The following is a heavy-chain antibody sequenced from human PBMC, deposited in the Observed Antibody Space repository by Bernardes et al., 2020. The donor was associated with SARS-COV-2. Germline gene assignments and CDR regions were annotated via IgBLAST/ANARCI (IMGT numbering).Heavy chain of an antibody. CDR1: GVSISSGGYY. D-gene: IGHD1-26*01. V-gene: IGHV4-31*03. J-gene: IGHJ6*02. CDR3: ARDSAPWSSYGMDV. Sequence: SETLSLTCTVSGVSISSGGYYWIWIRPHPGMGLEWIGYIYYSGSTYYNPSLKSRVTISVDTSKNQFSLKLSSVTAADTAVYYCARDSAPWSSYGMDVWGQGTTVTVSS. CDR2: IYYSGST.